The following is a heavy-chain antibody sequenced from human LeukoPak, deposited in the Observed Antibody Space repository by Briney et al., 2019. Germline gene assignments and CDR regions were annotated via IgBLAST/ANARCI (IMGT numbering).Heavy chain of an antibody. CDR3: ARAGGFWSGYYAFDI. Sequence: GESLRLSCTVSGFTSFSGHWMNWVRQAPGKGLEWVSSISSSSSYIYYADSVKGRFTISRDNAKNSLYLQMNSLRAEDTAVYYCARAGGFWSGYYAFDIWGQGTMVTVSS. J-gene: IGHJ3*02. V-gene: IGHV3-21*01. CDR1: GFTSFSGHW. CDR2: ISSSSSYI. D-gene: IGHD3-3*01.